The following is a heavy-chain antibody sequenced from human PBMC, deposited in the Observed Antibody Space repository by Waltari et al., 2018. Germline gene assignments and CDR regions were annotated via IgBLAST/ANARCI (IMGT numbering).Heavy chain of an antibody. J-gene: IGHJ4*02. CDR1: GGSFSGYY. V-gene: IGHV4-34*01. Sequence: QVQLQQWGAGLLKPSETLSLTCAVYGGSFSGYYWSWIRHPPGKGLEWIGEINHSGSTNYNPSLKSRVTISVDTSKNQFSLKLSSVTAADTAVYYCTGSRARRWLQSPFDYWGQGTLVTVSS. CDR3: TGSRARRWLQSPFDY. CDR2: INHSGST. D-gene: IGHD5-12*01.